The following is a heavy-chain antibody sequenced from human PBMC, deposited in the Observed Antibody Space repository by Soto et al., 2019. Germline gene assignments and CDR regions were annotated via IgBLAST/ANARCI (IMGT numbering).Heavy chain of an antibody. V-gene: IGHV4-31*03. Sequence: PSETVSLTCTVSGGSISSGGYYWSWIRQHPGKGLEWIGDIYYSGSTYYNPSLKSRVTISVDTSKNQFSLKLSSVTAADTAVYYCARGLAVAVSDYWGQGTLVTVSS. CDR3: ARGLAVAVSDY. D-gene: IGHD6-19*01. J-gene: IGHJ4*02. CDR1: GGSISSGGYY. CDR2: IYYSGST.